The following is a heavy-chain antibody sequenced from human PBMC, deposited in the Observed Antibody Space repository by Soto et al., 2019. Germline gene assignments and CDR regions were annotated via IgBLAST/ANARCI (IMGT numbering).Heavy chain of an antibody. CDR1: GGTFSTYT. D-gene: IGHD6-13*01. Sequence: QVHLEQSGAEVKKPGSSVKVSCKAAGGTFSTYTLIWVRQSPGQGLEWMGRIIPMLTVTNSAQKFQGRVTLIADKSTSRAFMELKSLTSDATEVYYCSIGSWAAETFDVWGQGTMVTVSS. CDR2: IIPMLTVT. V-gene: IGHV1-69*02. CDR3: SIGSWAAETFDV. J-gene: IGHJ3*01.